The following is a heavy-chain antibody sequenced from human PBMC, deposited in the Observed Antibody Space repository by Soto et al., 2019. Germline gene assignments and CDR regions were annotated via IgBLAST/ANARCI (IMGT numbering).Heavy chain of an antibody. Sequence: SETLSLTCAVYGGSFSGYYWSWIRQPPGKGLEWIGEINHSGSTNYNPSLKSRVTISVDTSKNQFSLKLSSVTAADTAVYYCARGEAFADIVVVPAAIQLGFDPWGQGTLVTISS. D-gene: IGHD2-2*01. V-gene: IGHV4-34*01. CDR3: ARGEAFADIVVVPAAIQLGFDP. J-gene: IGHJ5*02. CDR1: GGSFSGYY. CDR2: INHSGST.